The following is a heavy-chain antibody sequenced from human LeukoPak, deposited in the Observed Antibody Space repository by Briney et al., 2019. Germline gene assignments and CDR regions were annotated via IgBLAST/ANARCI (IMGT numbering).Heavy chain of an antibody. Sequence: PGGSLRLSCAASGFTFNDSAMHWVRQASGKGLEWVGCIRSEANSYATAYAASVKGRFTISRDDSKNTAYLQMNSLKTEDTAVYYCTTYTVTTKGGVYWGQGTLVTVSS. V-gene: IGHV3-73*01. D-gene: IGHD4-17*01. J-gene: IGHJ4*02. CDR3: TTYTVTTKGGVY. CDR2: IRSEANSYAT. CDR1: GFTFNDSA.